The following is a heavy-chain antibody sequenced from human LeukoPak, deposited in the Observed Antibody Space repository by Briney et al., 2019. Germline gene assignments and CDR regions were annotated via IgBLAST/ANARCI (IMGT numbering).Heavy chain of an antibody. V-gene: IGHV4-59*12. CDR3: AREINVWSGHDAFDI. CDR1: GGSISSYY. Sequence: SETLSLTCTVSGGSISSYYWSWIRQPPGKGLEWIGYIYYSGSTNYNPSLKSRVTISVDTSKNQFSLKLSSVTAADTAVYYCAREINVWSGHDAFDIWGQGTMVTVSS. CDR2: IYYSGST. D-gene: IGHD3-3*01. J-gene: IGHJ3*02.